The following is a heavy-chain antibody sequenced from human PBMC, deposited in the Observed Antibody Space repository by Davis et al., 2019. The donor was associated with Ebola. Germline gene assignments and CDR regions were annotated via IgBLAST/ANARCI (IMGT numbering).Heavy chain of an antibody. V-gene: IGHV3-7*01. Sequence: PGGSLRLSCAASGFTFSSYWMSWVRHAPGKGLEWVANIKQDGSEKYYVDSVKGRFTISKDNAKSSLYLQMNSLRAEDTAVYYCAREPGGMDVWGKGTTVTVSS. J-gene: IGHJ6*04. CDR2: IKQDGSEK. CDR3: AREPGGMDV. CDR1: GFTFSSYW.